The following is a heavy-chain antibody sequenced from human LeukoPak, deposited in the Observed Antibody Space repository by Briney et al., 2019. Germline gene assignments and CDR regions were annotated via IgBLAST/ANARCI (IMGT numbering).Heavy chain of an antibody. Sequence: ASVRVSCKASGYTFTSYDINWVRQATGQGLEWMGWMNPNSGNTGYAQRFQGRVTMTRNTSISTAYMELSSLRSEDTAVYYCARGLAAAVIIFDYWGQGTLVTVSS. J-gene: IGHJ4*02. CDR1: GYTFTSYD. D-gene: IGHD6-13*01. V-gene: IGHV1-8*01. CDR2: MNPNSGNT. CDR3: ARGLAAAVIIFDY.